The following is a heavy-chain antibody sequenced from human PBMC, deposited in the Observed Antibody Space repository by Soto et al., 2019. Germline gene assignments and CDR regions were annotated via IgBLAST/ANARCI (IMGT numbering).Heavy chain of an antibody. CDR2: IYHSGSN. J-gene: IGHJ4*02. CDR3: ASGGRQWLVGNYFDY. D-gene: IGHD6-19*01. Sequence: SETLSLTCAVSGGSISSGGYSWSWIRQPPGKGLEWIGYIYHSGSNYYNKSLKSRVTISVDMSKNQFSLNLSSVTAAYTAVYYCASGGRQWLVGNYFDYWGQGTLVTVS. V-gene: IGHV4-30-2*01. CDR1: GGSISSGGYS.